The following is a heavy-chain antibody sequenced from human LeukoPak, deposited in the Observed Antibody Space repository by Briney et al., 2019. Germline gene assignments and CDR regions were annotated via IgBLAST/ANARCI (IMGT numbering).Heavy chain of an antibody. CDR2: ISYDGSNK. CDR3: AREEGRSYYYYYGMDV. CDR1: GFTFSSYA. Sequence: GGSLRLPCAASGFTFSSYAMHWVRQAPGKGLEWVAVISYDGSNKYYADSVKGRFTISRDNSKNTLYLQMNSLRAEDTAVYYCAREEGRSYYYYYGMDVWGQGTTVTVSS. V-gene: IGHV3-30-3*01. J-gene: IGHJ6*02.